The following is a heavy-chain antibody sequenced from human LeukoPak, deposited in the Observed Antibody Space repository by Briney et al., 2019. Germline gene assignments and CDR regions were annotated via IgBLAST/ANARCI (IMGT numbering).Heavy chain of an antibody. Sequence: SETLSLTCTVSGGSISSYYWSWIRQPPGKGLEWIGYIYYSGSTNYNPSLKSRVTISVDTSKNQFSLKLSSVAAADTAVYDCARHMSSGSHLDYWGQGTLVTVSS. CDR3: ARHMSSGSHLDY. V-gene: IGHV4-59*08. J-gene: IGHJ4*02. CDR1: GGSISSYY. D-gene: IGHD3-22*01. CDR2: IYYSGST.